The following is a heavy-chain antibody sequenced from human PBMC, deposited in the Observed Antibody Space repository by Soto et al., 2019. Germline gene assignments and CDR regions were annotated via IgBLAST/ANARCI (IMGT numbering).Heavy chain of an antibody. CDR1: GFTISSYA. Sequence: EVQLLESGGGLVQPGGSLRLSCAASGFTISSYAMSWVRQAPGKGLEWVSAISGSGGSTYYADSVKGRFTISRDNSKNTLYLQMNSLRAEDTAVYYCAKSSNYYYYGMDVWGQGTTVTVSS. J-gene: IGHJ6*02. CDR3: AKSSNYYYYGMDV. V-gene: IGHV3-23*01. D-gene: IGHD4-4*01. CDR2: ISGSGGST.